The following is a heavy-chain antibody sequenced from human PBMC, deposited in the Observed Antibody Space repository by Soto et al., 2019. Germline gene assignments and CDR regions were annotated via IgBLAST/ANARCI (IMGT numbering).Heavy chain of an antibody. D-gene: IGHD3-16*01. J-gene: IGHJ6*02. V-gene: IGHV3-33*01. Sequence: QVQLVESGGGVVQPGRSLRLSCAASGFTFSSYGMHWVRQAPGKGLEWVAVIWYDGSNKYYADSVKGRFTISRDNSKNTLDVQMNRLRAEDTAVYYWAGEGGGGHLMDVWGQGTTVTVSS. CDR2: IWYDGSNK. CDR1: GFTFSSYG. CDR3: AGEGGGGHLMDV.